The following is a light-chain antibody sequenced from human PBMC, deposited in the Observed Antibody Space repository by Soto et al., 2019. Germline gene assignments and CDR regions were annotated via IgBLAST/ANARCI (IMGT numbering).Light chain of an antibody. CDR3: SSYTSSSTLV. V-gene: IGLV2-14*01. J-gene: IGLJ2*01. CDR2: DVS. CDR1: SSDVGGYNY. Sequence: QSVLTQPASVSGSPGQAITISCTGTSSDVGGYNYVSWYHQHPGKAPKLMIYDVSNRPSGVSNRFSVSKSGNTASLTISGLQAEDEADYYCSSYTSSSTLVFGGGTKVTVL.